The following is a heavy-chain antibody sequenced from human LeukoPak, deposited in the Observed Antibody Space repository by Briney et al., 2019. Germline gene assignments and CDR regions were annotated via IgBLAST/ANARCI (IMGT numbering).Heavy chain of an antibody. CDR1: GFTFSSYA. J-gene: IGHJ4*02. CDR3: AKTARTYSSCHYPNFDY. Sequence: GGSLRLSCAASGFTFSSYAMSWVRQAPGKGLEWVSAISGSGGSTYYADSVKGRFTISRDNSKNTLYLQMNSLRAEDTAVYYCAKTARTYSSCHYPNFDYWGQGTLVTVSS. CDR2: ISGSGGST. D-gene: IGHD6-6*01. V-gene: IGHV3-23*01.